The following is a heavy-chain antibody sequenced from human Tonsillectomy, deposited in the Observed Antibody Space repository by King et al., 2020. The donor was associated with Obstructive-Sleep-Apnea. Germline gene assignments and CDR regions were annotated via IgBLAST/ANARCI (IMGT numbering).Heavy chain of an antibody. CDR3: AKGEWSSRSIDY. Sequence: VQLVESGGGVVQPGTSLRLSCAGSGFSFSTRDIHWVRQAPGKGLEWVALISWNDRDKYYADSVKGRFTNSRDNSQHTLYLEMNGLRAEDTAAYYCAKGEWSSRSIDYWGQGTLVTVSS. CDR1: GFSFSTRD. CDR2: ISWNDRDK. D-gene: IGHD6-13*01. J-gene: IGHJ4*02. V-gene: IGHV3-30*18.